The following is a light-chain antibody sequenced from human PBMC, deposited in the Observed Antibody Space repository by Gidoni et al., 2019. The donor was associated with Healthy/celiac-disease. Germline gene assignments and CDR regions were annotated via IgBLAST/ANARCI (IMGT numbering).Light chain of an antibody. Sequence: EIVLTQSPATLSLSPGERATLSCRASQSVSSYLAWYQQNPGQAPRLLIYDASNRATGIPARFSGSVSGTDFTLTISSLEPEDFAVYYCQQRSNWLYXVXQGTKLEIK. CDR2: DAS. CDR3: QQRSNWLYX. CDR1: QSVSSY. J-gene: IGKJ2*01. V-gene: IGKV3-11*01.